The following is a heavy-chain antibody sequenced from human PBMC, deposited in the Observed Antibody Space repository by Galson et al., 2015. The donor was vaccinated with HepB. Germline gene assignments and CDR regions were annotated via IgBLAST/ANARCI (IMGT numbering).Heavy chain of an antibody. V-gene: IGHV3-23*01. CDR1: GVTFSSYA. Sequence: SLRLSCAASGVTFSSYAMSWVRQAPGKGLEWVSGISGGGGSTYYADSVKGRFTISRDNSKNTLYLQMNSLRAEDTAVYYCAKTRIKEGMDVWGQGTTVTVSS. D-gene: IGHD5-12*01. CDR3: AKTRIKEGMDV. J-gene: IGHJ6*02. CDR2: ISGGGGST.